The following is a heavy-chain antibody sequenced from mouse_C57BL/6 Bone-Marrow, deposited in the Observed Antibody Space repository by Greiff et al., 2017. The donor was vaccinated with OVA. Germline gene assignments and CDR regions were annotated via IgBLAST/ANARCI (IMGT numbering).Heavy chain of an antibody. D-gene: IGHD2-5*01. V-gene: IGHV2-6*03. CDR2: IWSDGST. J-gene: IGHJ2*01. Sequence: VKLKESGPGLVAPSQSLSITCTVSGFSLTSYGVHWVRQPPGKGLEWLVVIWSDGSTTYNSALKSRLSISKDNSKSQVFLKMNSLQTDDTAMYYCARSSLYYSNYDFDYWGQGTTLTVSS. CDR3: ARSSLYYSNYDFDY. CDR1: GFSLTSYG.